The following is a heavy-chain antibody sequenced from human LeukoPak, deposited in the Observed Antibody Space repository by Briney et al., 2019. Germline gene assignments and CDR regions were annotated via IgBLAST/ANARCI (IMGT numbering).Heavy chain of an antibody. Sequence: PSETLSLTCTVSGGSISSSSYYWGWIRQPPGKGLEWIGSIYYSGSTYYNPSLKSRVTISVDTSKNQFSLKLNSVTAADTAVYYCARTTEEYYGSGKFRKYYSYYYYMDVWGKGTTVTVSS. CDR1: GGSISSSSYY. J-gene: IGHJ6*03. D-gene: IGHD3-10*01. CDR3: ARTTEEYYGSGKFRKYYSYYYYMDV. V-gene: IGHV4-39*07. CDR2: IYYSGST.